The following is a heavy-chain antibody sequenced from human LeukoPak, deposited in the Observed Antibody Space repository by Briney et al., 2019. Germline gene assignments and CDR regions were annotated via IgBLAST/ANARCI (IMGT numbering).Heavy chain of an antibody. V-gene: IGHV3-23*01. J-gene: IGHJ5*02. Sequence: GGSLRLSCAASAITFSTYAMSWVRQAPGKGLECVSVISGGAGSTYYADSVKGRFTISRDNSKNTLYLQMNSLRAEDTAVYYCAKDRAYQLLRNWFDPWGQGTLVTVSS. CDR3: AKDRAYQLLRNWFDP. D-gene: IGHD2-2*01. CDR1: AITFSTYA. CDR2: ISGGAGST.